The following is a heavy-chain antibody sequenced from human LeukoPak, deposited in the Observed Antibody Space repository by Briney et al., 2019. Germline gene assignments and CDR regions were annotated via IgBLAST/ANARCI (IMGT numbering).Heavy chain of an antibody. CDR2: ISTGGSTT. CDR3: AKDNSPGWFGP. V-gene: IGHV3-74*01. CDR1: GFTFSNYW. Sequence: HPGGSLRLSCAASGFTFSNYWMHWVRQGPEKGLALVARISTGGSTTSYADSVKGRFTISRDNAKNTVYLQMNSLRAGDTAVYYCAKDNSPGWFGPWGQGTLVTVSS. J-gene: IGHJ5*02. D-gene: IGHD4-11*01.